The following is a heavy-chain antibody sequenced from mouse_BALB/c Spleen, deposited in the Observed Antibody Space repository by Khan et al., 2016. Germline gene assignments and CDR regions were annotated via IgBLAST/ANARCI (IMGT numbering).Heavy chain of an antibody. Sequence: QVQLQQSGADLVRPGTSVKVSCKASGYAFTNVLIDWIKQRPGQGLDWIGVINPGSGSTNYNEKFKGKATLTADKSSSNAYMQLSSLTSDDSAVYFCASQYGSSYVGFAYWGQGTLVTVSA. J-gene: IGHJ3*01. CDR2: INPGSGST. CDR1: GYAFTNVL. V-gene: IGHV1-54*01. CDR3: ASQYGSSYVGFAY. D-gene: IGHD1-1*01.